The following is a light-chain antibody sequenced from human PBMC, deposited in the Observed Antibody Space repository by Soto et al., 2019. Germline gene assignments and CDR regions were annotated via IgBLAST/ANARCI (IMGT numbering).Light chain of an antibody. J-gene: IGLJ1*01. Sequence: QSALTQPASVSGSPGQSITISFTGTRGDVGAYNFVSWYQQHPGKAPKLMIYAVTIRPSGISNRFSGSKSGNTASLTISGVQAEDEADYYCNSYTTGSPLVFGTGTKVTVL. CDR2: AVT. CDR3: NSYTTGSPLV. V-gene: IGLV2-14*01. CDR1: RGDVGAYNF.